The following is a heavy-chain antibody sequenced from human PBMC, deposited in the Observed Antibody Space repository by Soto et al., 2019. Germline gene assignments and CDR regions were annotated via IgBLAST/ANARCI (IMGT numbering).Heavy chain of an antibody. V-gene: IGHV1-69*01. CDR3: ASSDTAMVTCDY. D-gene: IGHD5-18*01. Sequence: QVQLVQSGAEVKQPGSSVKVSCKASGGTCSSYAISWVRQAPGQGLEWMGGIIPIFGTANYAQKFQGRVTITADESTSTAYMELSSLRSEDTAVYYCASSDTAMVTCDYWGQGTLVTVST. CDR1: GGTCSSYA. J-gene: IGHJ4*02. CDR2: IIPIFGTA.